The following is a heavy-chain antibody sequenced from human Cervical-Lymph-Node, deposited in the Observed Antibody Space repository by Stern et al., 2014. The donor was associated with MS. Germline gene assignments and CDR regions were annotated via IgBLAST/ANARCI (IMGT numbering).Heavy chain of an antibody. CDR1: GDSISSYTHY. V-gene: IGHV4-39*01. CDR3: AKHACTGAACPFDL. D-gene: IGHD2-8*02. CDR2: VYYSGAT. J-gene: IGHJ4*02. Sequence: VQLEESGPGLVKPSETLSLTCAVSGDSISSYTHYWAWIRQPPGKGLEWIGSVYYSGATYYNPSLKSPVTIYVDTSKNHFSLGLTSVTAADTAVYYCAKHACTGAACPFDLWGQGTLVTVSS.